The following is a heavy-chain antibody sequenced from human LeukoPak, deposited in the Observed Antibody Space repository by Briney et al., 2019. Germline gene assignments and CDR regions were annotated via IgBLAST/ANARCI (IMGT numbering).Heavy chain of an antibody. CDR1: GGSISSYY. CDR3: ARDRPDYDILTGYYKNWFDP. D-gene: IGHD3-9*01. J-gene: IGHJ5*02. CDR2: IYTSGST. V-gene: IGHV4-4*07. Sequence: PSETLSLTCTVSGGSISSYYWSWIRQPAGKGLEWIGRIYTSGSTNYNPSLKSRVTMSVDTSKNQFSLKLSSVTAADTAVYYCARDRPDYDILTGYYKNWFDPWGQGTLVTVSS.